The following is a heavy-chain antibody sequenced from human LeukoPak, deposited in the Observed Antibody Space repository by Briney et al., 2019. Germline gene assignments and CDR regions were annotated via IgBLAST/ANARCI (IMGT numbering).Heavy chain of an antibody. D-gene: IGHD7-27*01. J-gene: IGHJ4*02. V-gene: IGHV3-48*04. CDR3: AKDKGGDWGLFDY. CDR1: GFTFSSYS. CDR2: ISSSSSTI. Sequence: PGGSLRLSCAASGFTFSSYSMNWVRQAPGKGLEWVSYISSSSSTIYYADSVKGRFTISRDNTKNSLYLQMNSLRAEDTAVYYCAKDKGGDWGLFDYWGQGTLVTVSS.